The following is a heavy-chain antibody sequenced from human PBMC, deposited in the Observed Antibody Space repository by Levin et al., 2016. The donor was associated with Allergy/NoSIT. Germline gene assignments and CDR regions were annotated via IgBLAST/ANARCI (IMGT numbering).Heavy chain of an antibody. J-gene: IGHJ4*02. Sequence: WIRQPPGKGLEWVSSISYDSKYIYYADSGKGRFTISRDNAWNSLYLQMNSLRAEDTAMYYCVADQGLYWGQGTLVTVSS. D-gene: IGHD6-25*01. CDR2: ISYDSKYI. V-gene: IGHV3-21*01. CDR3: VADQGLY.